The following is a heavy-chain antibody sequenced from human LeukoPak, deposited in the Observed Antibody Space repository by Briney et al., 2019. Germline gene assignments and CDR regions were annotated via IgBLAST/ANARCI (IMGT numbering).Heavy chain of an antibody. CDR3: ARGGPYQTYHFDY. D-gene: IGHD2-2*01. J-gene: IGHJ4*02. CDR1: GFTFSSYW. V-gene: IGHV3-74*01. CDR2: INSDGSST. Sequence: GGSLRLSCAASGFTFSSYWMHWVRQAPGKGLVWVSRINSDGSSTSYADSVKGRFTISRDNAKNTLYLQMNSLRDEDTAVYYCARGGPYQTYHFDYWGQRTVVTVSS.